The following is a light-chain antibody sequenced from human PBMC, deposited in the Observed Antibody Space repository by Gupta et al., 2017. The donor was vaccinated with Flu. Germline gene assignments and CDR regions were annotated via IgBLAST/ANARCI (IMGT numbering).Light chain of an antibody. V-gene: IGKV1-5*03. Sequence: QMTQSPSNLSASLGDRVTITCRASESVDDWVAWIQHRPGKAPNVLIHRASTSESGVPSRFSGSGSGTEVSMTISSLQPDDSAIYVCQQYDSYPYTFGLGTRLEI. J-gene: IGKJ2*01. CDR2: RAS. CDR1: ESVDDW. CDR3: QQYDSYPYT.